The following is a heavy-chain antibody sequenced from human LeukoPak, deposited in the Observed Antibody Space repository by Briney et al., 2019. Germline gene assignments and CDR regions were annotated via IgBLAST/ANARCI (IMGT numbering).Heavy chain of an antibody. CDR3: AKEVVPDARDFGY. J-gene: IGHJ4*02. Sequence: GGSLRLSCAASGFTFSNSAMHWVRQAPGKGLEWVAVIWYDGSNKYYADSVKGRFTISRDNSKNTLYLQMNTLRAEDTAVYYCAKEVVPDARDFGYWGQGTLVTVS. CDR1: GFTFSNSA. V-gene: IGHV3-33*06. D-gene: IGHD2-2*01. CDR2: IWYDGSNK.